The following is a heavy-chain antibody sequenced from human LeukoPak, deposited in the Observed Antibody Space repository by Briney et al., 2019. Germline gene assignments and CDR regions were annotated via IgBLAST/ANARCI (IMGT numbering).Heavy chain of an antibody. CDR2: ISSSSSYI. CDR1: GFTFSSYS. Sequence: GGSLRLSCAASGFTFSSYSMNWVRQAPGKGLEWVSSISSSSSYIYYADSVKGRFTISRDNAKNSLYLQMNSLRAEDTAVYYCARSLVVAATPYDAFDIWGQGTMVTVSS. CDR3: ARSLVVAATPYDAFDI. V-gene: IGHV3-21*01. D-gene: IGHD2-15*01. J-gene: IGHJ3*02.